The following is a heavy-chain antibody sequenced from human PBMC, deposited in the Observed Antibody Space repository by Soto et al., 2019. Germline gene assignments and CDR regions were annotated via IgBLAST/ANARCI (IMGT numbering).Heavy chain of an antibody. CDR1: GGSISNSY. D-gene: IGHD3-22*01. V-gene: IGHV4-59*01. CDR2: IYYSGST. CDR3: AGYYYDSSGYAY. Sequence: KTSETLSLTCTVSGGSISNSYWSWIRLSPGKGLEWIGYIYYSGSTNYNPSLKSRVTISVDTSKNQFSLKLSSVTAADTAVYYCAGYYYDSSGYAYWGQGTLVTVSS. J-gene: IGHJ4*02.